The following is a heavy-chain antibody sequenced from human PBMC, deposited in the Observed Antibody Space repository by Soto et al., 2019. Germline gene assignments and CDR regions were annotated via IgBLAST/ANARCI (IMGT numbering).Heavy chain of an antibody. CDR2: ISYDGSNK. J-gene: IGHJ6*02. Sequence: GGSLRLSCAASGFTFSSYGMHWVRQAPGKGLEWVAVISYDGSNKYYADSVKGRFTISRDNSKNTLYLQMNSLRAEDTAVYYCAKCVATNGDYYYGMDVWGQGTTVTVS. D-gene: IGHD5-12*01. V-gene: IGHV3-30*18. CDR3: AKCVATNGDYYYGMDV. CDR1: GFTFSSYG.